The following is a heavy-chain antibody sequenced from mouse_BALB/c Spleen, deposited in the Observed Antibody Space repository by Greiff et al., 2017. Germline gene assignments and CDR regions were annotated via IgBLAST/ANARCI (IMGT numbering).Heavy chain of an antibody. CDR1: GYTFTSYY. CDR3: ARSYYGSSFDY. J-gene: IGHJ2*01. V-gene: IGHV1S56*01. D-gene: IGHD1-1*01. Sequence: VKVVESGPELVKPGASVRISCKASGYTFTSYYIHWVKQRPGQGLEWIGWIYPGNVNTKYNEKFKGKATLTADKSSSTAYMQLSSLTSEDSAVYFCARSYYGSSFDYWGQGTTLTVSS. CDR2: IYPGNVNT.